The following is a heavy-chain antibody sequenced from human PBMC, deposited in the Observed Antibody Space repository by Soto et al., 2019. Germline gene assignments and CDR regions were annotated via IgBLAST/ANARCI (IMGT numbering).Heavy chain of an antibody. CDR1: DYTLASYW. V-gene: IGHV5-51*01. CDR2: INPRDSDV. CDR3: SRPDYTQEVGYHTYDI. D-gene: IGHD3-3*01. Sequence: RGESLKISFKGFDYTLASYWIGWVRQMPGKVLELMVLINPRDSDVKYSPPFEGQGTISADKAINTAFLQWRSLKASDTAMYYCSRPDYTQEVGYHTYDIGGQGTMVNVSS. J-gene: IGHJ3*02.